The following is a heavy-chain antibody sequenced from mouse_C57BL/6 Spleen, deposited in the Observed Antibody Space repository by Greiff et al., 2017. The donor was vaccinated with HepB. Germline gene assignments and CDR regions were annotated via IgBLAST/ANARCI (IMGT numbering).Heavy chain of an antibody. Sequence: EVQLVESGGGLVQPGGSLSLSCAASGFTFTDYYMSWVRQPPGKALEWLGFIRNKANGYTTEYSASVKGRFTISRDNSQSILYLQMNALRAEDSATYYCARYISSSKAMDYWGQGTSVTVSS. CDR2: IRNKANGYTT. V-gene: IGHV7-3*01. D-gene: IGHD1-3*01. J-gene: IGHJ4*01. CDR3: ARYISSSKAMDY. CDR1: GFTFTDYY.